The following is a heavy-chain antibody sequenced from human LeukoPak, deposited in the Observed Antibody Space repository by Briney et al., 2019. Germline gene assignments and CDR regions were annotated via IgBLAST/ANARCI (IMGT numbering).Heavy chain of an antibody. CDR2: ISYDGSNK. Sequence: GGSLRLSCAASGFTFSSYGMHWVRQAPGKGLEWVAVISYDGSNKYYADSVKGRFTISRDNSKNTLYLQMNSLRAEDTAVYYCAKDPYYYGSGSSAFDIWGQGTMVTVSS. D-gene: IGHD3-10*01. V-gene: IGHV3-30*18. CDR1: GFTFSSYG. CDR3: AKDPYYYGSGSSAFDI. J-gene: IGHJ3*02.